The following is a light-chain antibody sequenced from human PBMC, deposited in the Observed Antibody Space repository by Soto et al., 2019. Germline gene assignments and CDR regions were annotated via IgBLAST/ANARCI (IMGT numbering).Light chain of an antibody. J-gene: IGKJ5*01. V-gene: IGKV3-11*01. CDR1: ESVSTY. CDR3: QQRSNWPSIT. Sequence: IVLTQSPATLSLSPGERATLSCRASESVSTYLAWYQQKPGQAPRLLMYDASTRATGIPARFSGSGSGTDFTLTISGLQPEDSAVYFCQQRSNWPSITFGQGTRLEIK. CDR2: DAS.